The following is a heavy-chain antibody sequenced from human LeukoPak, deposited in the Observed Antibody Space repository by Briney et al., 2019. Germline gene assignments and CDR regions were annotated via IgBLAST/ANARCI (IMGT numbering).Heavy chain of an antibody. CDR2: INSDGSST. Sequence: GGSLRLSCAASGFTFSSYWMHWVRPAPGKGLVWVSRINSDGSSTSYADSVKGRFTISRDNAKNTLYLQMNSLRAEDTAVYYCARAYCGGDCYPDYWGQGTLVTVSS. V-gene: IGHV3-74*01. D-gene: IGHD2-21*02. CDR1: GFTFSSYW. J-gene: IGHJ4*02. CDR3: ARAYCGGDCYPDY.